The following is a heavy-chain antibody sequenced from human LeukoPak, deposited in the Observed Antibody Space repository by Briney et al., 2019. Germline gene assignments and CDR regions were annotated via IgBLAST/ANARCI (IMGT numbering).Heavy chain of an antibody. CDR3: ARDEGYSGYGSNDY. D-gene: IGHD5-12*01. Sequence: GGSLRLSCAASGFTVSSNYMSWVRQAPGKGLEWVSVIYSGGSTYYADSVKGRFTISRDNSKNTLYLQMNSLRAEDTAVYYCARDEGYSGYGSNDYWGQGTLVTVSS. CDR1: GFTVSSNY. V-gene: IGHV3-53*05. CDR2: IYSGGST. J-gene: IGHJ4*02.